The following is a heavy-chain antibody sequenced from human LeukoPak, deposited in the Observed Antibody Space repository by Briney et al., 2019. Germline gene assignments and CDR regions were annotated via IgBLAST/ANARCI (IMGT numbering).Heavy chain of an antibody. D-gene: IGHD4-17*01. J-gene: IGHJ4*02. CDR2: IKEDGSEK. CDR3: AGYGPSIVY. V-gene: IGHV3-7*02. CDR1: GFTFSTYW. Sequence: GGSLRLSCAASGFTFSTYWMSWVRQAPGKGLEWVANIKEDGSEKNYADSVKGRFTISRDNAKNSLYLQMNSLRAGDTAVYYCAGYGPSIVYWGQGTLVTVSS.